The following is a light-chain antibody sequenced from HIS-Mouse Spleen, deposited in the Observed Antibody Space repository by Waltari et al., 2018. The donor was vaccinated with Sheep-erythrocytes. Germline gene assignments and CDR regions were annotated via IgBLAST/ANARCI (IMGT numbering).Light chain of an antibody. V-gene: IGLV2-23*01. CDR1: STAVGSYYV. CDR2: EGS. J-gene: IGLJ3*02. Sequence: QSALTQPASVSGSPGQSITISCPGTSTAVGSYYVFSWYQQHPGKAPKLMIYEGSKRPSGVSNRFSGSKSGNTASLTISGLQAEDEADYYCCSYAGSSTWVFGGGTKLTVL. CDR3: CSYAGSSTWV.